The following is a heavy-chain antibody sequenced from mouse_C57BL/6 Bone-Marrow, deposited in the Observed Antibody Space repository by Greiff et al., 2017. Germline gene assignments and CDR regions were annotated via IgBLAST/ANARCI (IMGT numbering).Heavy chain of an antibody. V-gene: IGHV5-12*01. J-gene: IGHJ4*01. CDR3: ARRPLRPDAMDY. Sequence: DVHLVESGGGLVQPGGSLKLSCAASGFTFSDYHMSWVRQTPEQRLEWVAYISNGGGSTYYPDTVKGRFTLSRDNAKNTLYLQMSRLKSEDTAMYYCARRPLRPDAMDYWGQGTSVTVSS. CDR2: ISNGGGST. D-gene: IGHD1-2*01. CDR1: GFTFSDYH.